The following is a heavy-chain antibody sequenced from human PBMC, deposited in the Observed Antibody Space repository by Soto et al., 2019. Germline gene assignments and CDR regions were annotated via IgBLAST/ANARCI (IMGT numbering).Heavy chain of an antibody. CDR3: ARVGATGGDGVAFDI. CDR1: GYTFTSYG. V-gene: IGHV1-18*01. J-gene: IGHJ3*02. CDR2: ISAYNGNT. D-gene: IGHD1-26*01. Sequence: AAVKVSCKASGYTFTSYGISWVRQAPGQGLEWMGWISAYNGNTNYAQKLQGRVTMTTDTSTSTAYMELRSLRSDDTAVYYCARVGATGGDGVAFDIWGQGTMVTVSS.